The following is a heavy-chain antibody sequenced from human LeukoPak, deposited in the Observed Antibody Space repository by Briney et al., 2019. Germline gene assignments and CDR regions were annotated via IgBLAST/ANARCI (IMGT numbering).Heavy chain of an antibody. Sequence: GGSLRLSCAVSGFTLSSYTMNRVRQAPGKGLEWVSFISSSSSYIYYADSVKGRFTISRDNAENSLYLQMNSLRVEDTAVYYCARGPHLALDTDDAFDIWGQGTMVTVSS. V-gene: IGHV3-21*01. CDR1: GFTLSSYT. CDR3: ARGPHLALDTDDAFDI. CDR2: ISSSSSYI. J-gene: IGHJ3*02. D-gene: IGHD5-18*01.